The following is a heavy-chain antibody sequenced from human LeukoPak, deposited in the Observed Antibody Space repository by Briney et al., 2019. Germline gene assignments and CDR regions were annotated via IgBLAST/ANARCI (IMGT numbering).Heavy chain of an antibody. V-gene: IGHV3-23*01. CDR1: GFTFSSYA. Sequence: GGSLRLSCAASGFTFSSYAMSWVRQAPGKGLEWVSAISGSGGSTYYADSVKGRFTISRDNSKNTLYLQMNSLRAEDTAVYYCANVNFDWLLLLDYWGQGTLVTVSS. D-gene: IGHD3-9*01. J-gene: IGHJ4*02. CDR2: ISGSGGST. CDR3: ANVNFDWLLLLDY.